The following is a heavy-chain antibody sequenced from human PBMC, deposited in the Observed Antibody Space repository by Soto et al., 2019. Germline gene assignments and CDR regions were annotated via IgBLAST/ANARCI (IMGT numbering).Heavy chain of an antibody. CDR2: IYFTGNT. J-gene: IGHJ5*02. CDR1: GGSITGSSHF. D-gene: IGHD6-25*01. V-gene: IGHV4-39*01. Sequence: PSETLSLTCSASGGSITGSSHFWGWVRQPPGKGLEWIGTIYFTGNTYYTPSLKSRLTMSIDTSKNEFSLRLNSATAADTAVYYCAGRTFTIAAASYGRSNWFDPWGPGTLVTVSS. CDR3: AGRTFTIAAASYGRSNWFDP.